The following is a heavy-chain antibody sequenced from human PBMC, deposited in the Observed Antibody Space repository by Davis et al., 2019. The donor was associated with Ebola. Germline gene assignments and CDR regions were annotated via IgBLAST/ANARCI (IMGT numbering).Heavy chain of an antibody. D-gene: IGHD1-14*01. V-gene: IGHV3-7*03. J-gene: IGHJ5*02. Sequence: PGGSLRPSFPAPGFTFSNYWMRWVRQAPGKGLEWVANIEQDGSEKYSVDSVKGLFTLSRDNAKNSLYLQMNSLRADDTALYYCARDLPHNWFDPWGQGTLVTVSS. CDR2: IEQDGSEK. CDR3: ARDLPHNWFDP. CDR1: GFTFSNYW.